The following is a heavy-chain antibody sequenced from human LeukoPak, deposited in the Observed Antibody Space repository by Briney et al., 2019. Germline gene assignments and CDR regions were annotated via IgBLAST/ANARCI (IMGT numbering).Heavy chain of an antibody. V-gene: IGHV1-69*13. CDR3: AREMVSPYYYYGMDV. J-gene: IGHJ6*02. D-gene: IGHD5-18*01. CDR2: IIPIFGTA. Sequence: SVTVSCTASGGTFSSYAISWVRQAPGQGLEWMGGIIPIFGTANYAQKFQGRVTITADESTSTAYMELSSLRSEDTAVYYCAREMVSPYYYYGMDVWGQGTTVTVSS. CDR1: GGTFSSYA.